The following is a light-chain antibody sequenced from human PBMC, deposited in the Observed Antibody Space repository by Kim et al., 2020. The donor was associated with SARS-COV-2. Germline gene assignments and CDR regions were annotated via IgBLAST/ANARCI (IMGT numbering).Light chain of an antibody. CDR2: SDN. CDR3: CTRERNFYL. CDR1: SRRSFY. V-gene: IGLV3-19*01. Sequence: SVPLGKTVVSTGRGDSRRSFYASWYQKKPGQAPVLLMYSDNSRPSGMPARFSGSSSGNIGSLTITGARAEDEADSYCCTRERNFYLFGTGTKVTVL. J-gene: IGLJ1*01.